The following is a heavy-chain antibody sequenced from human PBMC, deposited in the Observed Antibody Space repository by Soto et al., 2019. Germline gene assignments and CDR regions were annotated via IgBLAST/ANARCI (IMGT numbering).Heavy chain of an antibody. CDR2: IYADGTT. V-gene: IGHV3-53*04. CDR3: ASTRDCISPSCYGNWFDP. Sequence: GGSLRLSCVVSGFSVSSNYMSWVRQAPGKGLDWVSVIYADGTTYYVDSVKGRFTSSRHNSKNTLYLQMDSLRSEDTAVYYCASTRDCISPSCYGNWFDPWGQGPLVTVSS. J-gene: IGHJ5*02. D-gene: IGHD2-2*01. CDR1: GFSVSSNY.